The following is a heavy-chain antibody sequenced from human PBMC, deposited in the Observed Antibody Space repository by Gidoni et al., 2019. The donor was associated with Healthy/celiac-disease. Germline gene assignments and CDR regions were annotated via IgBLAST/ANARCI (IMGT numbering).Heavy chain of an antibody. CDR3: AKDGDTYYYYYGMDV. CDR2: ISYDGSNK. J-gene: IGHJ6*02. V-gene: IGHV3-30*18. D-gene: IGHD5-18*01. Sequence: QLVESGGGVVQPGRSLRLSCAAAGFTFSSYGMHWVRQAPGKGLEWVAVISYDGSNKYYADSVKGRFTISRDNSKNTLYLQMNSLRAEDTAVYYCAKDGDTYYYYYGMDVWGQGTTVTVSS. CDR1: GFTFSSYG.